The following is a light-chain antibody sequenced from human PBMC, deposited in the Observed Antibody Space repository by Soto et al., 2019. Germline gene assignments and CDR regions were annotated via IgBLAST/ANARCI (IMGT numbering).Light chain of an antibody. Sequence: DIQMTQSPSTLSASVGDRVTITCRASQSISSWLAWYQQKPGKAPKLLIYDASSLESGVPSRFSGSGSGTEFTLVISRLQPDDLATYYCQQYSSYSPYTFGQGTKVDIK. V-gene: IGKV1-5*01. CDR2: DAS. CDR1: QSISSW. CDR3: QQYSSYSPYT. J-gene: IGKJ2*01.